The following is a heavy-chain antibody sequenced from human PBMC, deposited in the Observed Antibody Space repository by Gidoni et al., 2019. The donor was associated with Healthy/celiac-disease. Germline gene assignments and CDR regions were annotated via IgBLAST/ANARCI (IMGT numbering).Heavy chain of an antibody. CDR2: IWYDGSNK. D-gene: IGHD5-12*01. J-gene: IGHJ4*02. CDR1: GFTFSSYG. V-gene: IGHV3-33*01. Sequence: QVQLVESGGGVVQPGRSLRLSCAASGFTFSSYGMPWVRQAPGKGLERVAVIWYDGSNKYYADSVKGRFTISRDNSKNTLYLQMNSLRAEDTAVYYCARDWSEMATITVLDYWGQGTLVTVSS. CDR3: ARDWSEMATITVLDY.